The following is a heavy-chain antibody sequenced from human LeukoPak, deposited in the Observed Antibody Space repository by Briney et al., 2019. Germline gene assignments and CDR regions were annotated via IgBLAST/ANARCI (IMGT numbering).Heavy chain of an antibody. Sequence: SETLSLTCTVSGGSISSSSYYWGWIRQPPGKGLEWIGSIYYSGSTYYNPSLKSRVTISVDTSKNQFSLKLSSVTAADTAVYYCARRHGSGSYYPPVNWFDPWGQGTLVTVSS. J-gene: IGHJ5*02. V-gene: IGHV4-39*07. CDR1: GGSISSSSYY. CDR3: ARRHGSGSYYPPVNWFDP. CDR2: IYYSGST. D-gene: IGHD3-10*01.